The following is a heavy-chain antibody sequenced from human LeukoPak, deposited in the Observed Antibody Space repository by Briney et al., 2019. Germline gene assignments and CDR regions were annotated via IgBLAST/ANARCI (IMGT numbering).Heavy chain of an antibody. Sequence: GRSLRLSCAASGFTFSSYGMHWVRQAPGKGLEWVAVIRYDGSNRNYADSVKGRFTISRENSKNTLNLQMNSLRAEDTAVYYCVRDYYSRMDVWGQGTTVTVSS. CDR3: VRDYYSRMDV. V-gene: IGHV3-33*01. J-gene: IGHJ6*02. CDR2: IRYDGSNR. CDR1: GFTFSSYG.